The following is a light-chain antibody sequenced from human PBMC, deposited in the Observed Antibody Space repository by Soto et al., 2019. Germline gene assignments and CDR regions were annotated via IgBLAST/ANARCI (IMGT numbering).Light chain of an antibody. CDR2: EGI. CDR1: SNTIGGYNV. V-gene: IGLV2-23*01. Sequence: QSVLTQPASVSGSPGRSITISCTGSSNTIGGYNVVSWYQQHPGKAPKVIIYEGIKRPSGVSNRFSGAISGSTASLTISGLQAEDEADYYCCSYVGATTYVFGSGTKVTVL. J-gene: IGLJ1*01. CDR3: CSYVGATTYV.